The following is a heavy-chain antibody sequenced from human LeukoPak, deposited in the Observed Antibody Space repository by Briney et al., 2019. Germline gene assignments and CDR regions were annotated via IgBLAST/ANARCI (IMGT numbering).Heavy chain of an antibody. D-gene: IGHD4-17*01. V-gene: IGHV4-30-4*08. CDR2: IYYSGIT. CDR3: ASALYGDYADY. Sequence: SQTLCLTCTVSGGSISSGDYYWSWIRQPPGKGLEWIGYIYYSGITYYNPSLKSRVTMSVDTSKNQFSLKLSSVTAADTAVYYCASALYGDYADYWGQGTLVTVSS. CDR1: GGSISSGDYY. J-gene: IGHJ4*02.